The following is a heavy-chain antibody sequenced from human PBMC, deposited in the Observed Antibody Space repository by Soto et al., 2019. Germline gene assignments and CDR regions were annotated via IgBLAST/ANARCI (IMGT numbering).Heavy chain of an antibody. CDR1: GFTFNTYG. Sequence: GGSLRLSCAASGFTFNTYGMHWVRQAPGKGLEWVSVIWYDGSNIHYADSVKGRFTISRDNSKNTLYLQMNSLRAEDTAVYYCARDGGYGMDVWGQGTTVTVYS. CDR3: ARDGGYGMDV. D-gene: IGHD2-15*01. J-gene: IGHJ6*02. CDR2: IWYDGSNI. V-gene: IGHV3-33*01.